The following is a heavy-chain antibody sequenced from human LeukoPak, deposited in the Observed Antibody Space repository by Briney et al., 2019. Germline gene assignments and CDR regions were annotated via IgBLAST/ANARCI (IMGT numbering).Heavy chain of an antibody. CDR1: GGSFSGYY. J-gene: IGHJ6*02. CDR3: ARTERKRTSYYYYGMDV. V-gene: IGHV4-34*01. CDR2: INHSGST. Sequence: SETLSLTCAVYGGSFSGYYWSWIRQPPGKGLEWIGEINHSGSTNYNPSLKSRVTISVDTSKNQFSLKLSSVTAADTAVYYCARTERKRTSYYYYGMDVWGQGTTVTVSS. D-gene: IGHD1-1*01.